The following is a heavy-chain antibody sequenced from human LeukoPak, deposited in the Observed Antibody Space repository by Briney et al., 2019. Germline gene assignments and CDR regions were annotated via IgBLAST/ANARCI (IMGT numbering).Heavy chain of an antibody. J-gene: IGHJ2*01. D-gene: IGHD6-13*01. Sequence: GSLLLSCAASGFTFSTYAMNWVRQAPGKGLEWVSFISGSGGTTYYADSVKGRFTISRDNSKNTLYLQMSSLRAEDTAVYYCAKVPGGQQLALWYFDLWGRGTLVTVSS. CDR1: GFTFSTYA. CDR3: AKVPGGQQLALWYFDL. V-gene: IGHV3-23*01. CDR2: ISGSGGTT.